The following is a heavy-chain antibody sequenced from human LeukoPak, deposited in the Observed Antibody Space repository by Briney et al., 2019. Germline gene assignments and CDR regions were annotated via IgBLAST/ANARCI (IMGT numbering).Heavy chain of an antibody. J-gene: IGHJ4*02. Sequence: PGGSLRLSCAASGFTFSSHSMSWVRQAPGKGLEWVSSISSSSSYIYYADSVKGRFTISRDNAKNSLYLQMNSLRAEDTAVYYCARDGGSIAVAGTPFDYWGQGTLVTVSS. CDR2: ISSSSSYI. CDR1: GFTFSSHS. CDR3: ARDGGSIAVAGTPFDY. D-gene: IGHD6-19*01. V-gene: IGHV3-21*01.